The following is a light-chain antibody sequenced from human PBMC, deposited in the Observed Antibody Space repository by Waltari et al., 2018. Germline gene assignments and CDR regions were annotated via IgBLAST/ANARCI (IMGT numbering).Light chain of an antibody. V-gene: IGKV1-5*03. CDR1: QSISSW. Sequence: DIQMTQSPSTLSACVGDRVTITCRSSQSISSWLAWYQHKPVKAPKRLVYTASSLESGVPSRFSGSGSGTEFTLTINSLQPEDLANYYCQQYNNFPLTFGQGTKVEIK. J-gene: IGKJ1*01. CDR2: TAS. CDR3: QQYNNFPLT.